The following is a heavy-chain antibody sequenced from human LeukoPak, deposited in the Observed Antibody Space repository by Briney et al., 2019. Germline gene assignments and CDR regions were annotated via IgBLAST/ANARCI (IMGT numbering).Heavy chain of an antibody. CDR3: AKGGREMATITRFDY. CDR2: IWYDGSNK. J-gene: IGHJ4*02. D-gene: IGHD5-24*01. CDR1: GFTFSSYG. Sequence: GGSLRLSCAASGFTFSSYGMHWVRQAPGKGLEWVAVIWYDGSNKYYADSVKGRFTISRDNSKNTLYLQMNSLRAEDTAVYYCAKGGREMATITRFDYWGQGTLVTVSS. V-gene: IGHV3-33*06.